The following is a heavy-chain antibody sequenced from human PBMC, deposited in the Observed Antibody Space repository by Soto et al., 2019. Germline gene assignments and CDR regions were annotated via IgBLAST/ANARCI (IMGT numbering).Heavy chain of an antibody. Sequence: PGGSLRLSCAASGFTFGSYWMDWVLQAPGKGLEWLSYISSSGSALFYADSVQGRFTISRDNAKNSLYLQMNSLRAEDTAVYYCARQVAVAGYDYWGQGTLVTVSS. D-gene: IGHD6-19*01. V-gene: IGHV3-48*01. CDR3: ARQVAVAGYDY. J-gene: IGHJ4*02. CDR1: GFTFGSYW. CDR2: ISSSGSAL.